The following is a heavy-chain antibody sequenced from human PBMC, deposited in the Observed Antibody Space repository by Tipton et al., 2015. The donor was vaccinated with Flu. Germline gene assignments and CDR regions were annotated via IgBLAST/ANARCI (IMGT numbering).Heavy chain of an antibody. V-gene: IGHV4-38-2*02. CDR1: DYSISSGYY. J-gene: IGHJ5*02. CDR3: P. CDR2: ISHSGRT. Sequence: GLVKPSETLSLICTVSDYSISSGYYWAWIRQPPGKELEWIGCISHSGRTYYNPSLKSRVTISVDTAVYYCARRDFSNYVSDPKNWFDPWGQGTLVTVSS. D-gene: IGHD4-11*01.